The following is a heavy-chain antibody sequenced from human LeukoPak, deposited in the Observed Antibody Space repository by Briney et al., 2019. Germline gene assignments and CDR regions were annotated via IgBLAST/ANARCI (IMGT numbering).Heavy chain of an antibody. Sequence: PSGGSLRLSCAASGFTFSSYAMSWVRQAPGKGLEWVSAISGSGGSTYYADSVKGRFTISRDNSKNTLYLQMNSLRAEDTAVYYCAKRQWLVRGPADYWGQGTLVTVSS. CDR3: AKRQWLVRGPADY. CDR1: GFTFSSYA. D-gene: IGHD6-19*01. CDR2: ISGSGGST. J-gene: IGHJ4*02. V-gene: IGHV3-23*01.